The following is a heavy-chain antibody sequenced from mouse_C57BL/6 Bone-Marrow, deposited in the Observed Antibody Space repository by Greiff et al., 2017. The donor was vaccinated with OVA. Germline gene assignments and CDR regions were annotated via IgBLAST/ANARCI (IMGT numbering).Heavy chain of an antibody. CDR1: GYAFSSSW. CDR3: ARNWATVVAQWYFDV. CDR2: IYPGDGDT. V-gene: IGHV1-82*01. J-gene: IGHJ1*03. Sequence: VQVVESGPELVKPGASVKISCKASGYAFSSSWMNWVKQRPGKGLEWIGRIYPGDGDTNYNGKFKGKATLTADKSSSTAYMQLSSLTSEDSAVYFCARNWATVVAQWYFDVWGTGTTVTVSS. D-gene: IGHD1-1*01.